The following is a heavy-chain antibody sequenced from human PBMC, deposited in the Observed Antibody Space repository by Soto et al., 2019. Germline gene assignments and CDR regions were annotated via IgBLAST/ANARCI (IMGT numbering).Heavy chain of an antibody. CDR2: IWYDGSNK. CDR1: GFSFTNHG. D-gene: IGHD2-2*01. CDR3: ARRAGYQLMGDGGWFDP. Sequence: QVQLVESGGGVVQPGRSLRLSCAASGFSFTNHGMHWVRQTPGKGLEWVAVIWYDGSNKYYADSVKGRFTISRDTSKNTLYLQMNSLRAEDTAVYYCARRAGYQLMGDGGWFDPWGQGTLVTVS. J-gene: IGHJ5*02. V-gene: IGHV3-33*01.